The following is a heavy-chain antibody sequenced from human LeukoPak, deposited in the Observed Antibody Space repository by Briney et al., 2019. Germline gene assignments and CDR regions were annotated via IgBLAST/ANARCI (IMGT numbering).Heavy chain of an antibody. V-gene: IGHV4-34*01. CDR2: INHSGST. D-gene: IGHD6-13*01. J-gene: IGHJ6*02. CDR1: GGSFSGYY. CDR3: ARRIAAAGTPGHSGMDV. Sequence: KPSEPLSLTCAVYGGSFSGYYWSWIRQPPGKGLEWIGEINHSGSTNYNPSLKSRVTISVDTSKNQFSLKLSSVTAADTAVYYCARRIAAAGTPGHSGMDVWGQGTTVTVSS.